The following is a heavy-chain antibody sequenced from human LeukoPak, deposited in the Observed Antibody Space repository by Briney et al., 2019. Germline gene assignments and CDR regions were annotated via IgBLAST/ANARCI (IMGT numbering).Heavy chain of an antibody. CDR3: ARGVPGDTAMVTIPRWYFDL. V-gene: IGHV1-2*02. Sequence: ASVKVSCKASGYTFTGYYMHWVRQAPGQGLEWMGWINPNSGGTNYAQKFQGRVTMTRDTSISTAYMELSRLRSDDTAVYYCARGVPGDTAMVTIPRWYFDLWGRGTLVTVSS. CDR2: INPNSGGT. J-gene: IGHJ2*01. CDR1: GYTFTGYY. D-gene: IGHD5-18*01.